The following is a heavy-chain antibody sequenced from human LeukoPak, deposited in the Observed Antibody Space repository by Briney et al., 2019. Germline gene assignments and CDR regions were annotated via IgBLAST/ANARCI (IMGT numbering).Heavy chain of an antibody. V-gene: IGHV4-34*01. Sequence: SETLSLTCAVYGGSFSGYYWSWIRQPPGKGLEWIGEINHSGSTNYNPSLKSRVTISVDTSKNQFSLKLSSVTAADTAVYYCARGRALWWLPRLDYYYYMDVWGKGTTVTVSS. D-gene: IGHD5-12*01. CDR3: ARGRALWWLPRLDYYYYMDV. CDR2: INHSGST. CDR1: GGSFSGYY. J-gene: IGHJ6*03.